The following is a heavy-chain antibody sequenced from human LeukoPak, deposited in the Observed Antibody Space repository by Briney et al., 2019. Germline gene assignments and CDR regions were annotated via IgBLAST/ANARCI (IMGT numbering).Heavy chain of an antibody. V-gene: IGHV1-46*03. CDR3: TRQRLVAAALEDFDY. Sequence: ASVKVSCKASGYTFTSYYLHWVRQAPGQGLEWMGVINPSGGSTTYAQKFQGRVTLTRDTSTTTVYMELDSLRSEDTAVYYCTRQRLVAAALEDFDYWGQGTLVTVSS. D-gene: IGHD2-2*01. CDR2: INPSGGST. CDR1: GYTFTSYY. J-gene: IGHJ4*02.